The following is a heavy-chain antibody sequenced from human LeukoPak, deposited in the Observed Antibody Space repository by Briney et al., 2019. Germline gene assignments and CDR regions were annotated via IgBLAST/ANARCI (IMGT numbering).Heavy chain of an antibody. CDR1: GFTFADYG. CDR2: INWNGGST. V-gene: IGHV3-20*04. J-gene: IGHJ4*02. D-gene: IGHD3-10*01. CDR3: ARGRYGYYGTWGFDY. Sequence: GGSLRLSCAASGFTFADYGMSWVRQAPGKGLEWVSGINWNGGSTGYVDSVKGRFTISRDNAKNSLYLQMNSLRAEDTAVYYCARGRYGYYGTWGFDYWGQGTLVTVSS.